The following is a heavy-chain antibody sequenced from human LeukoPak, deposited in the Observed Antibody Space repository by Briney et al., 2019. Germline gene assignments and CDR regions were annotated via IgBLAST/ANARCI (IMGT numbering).Heavy chain of an antibody. CDR1: GGSISSYY. J-gene: IGHJ5*02. CDR2: FYYSGST. D-gene: IGHD1-26*01. Sequence: SETLSLTCTVSGGSISSYYWSWIRQPPGKGLEWIGYFYYSGSTNYNPSLKSRVTISVDTSKNQFSPKLSSVTAADTAVYYCARDRSYIWFDPWGQGTLVTVSS. CDR3: ARDRSYIWFDP. V-gene: IGHV4-59*01.